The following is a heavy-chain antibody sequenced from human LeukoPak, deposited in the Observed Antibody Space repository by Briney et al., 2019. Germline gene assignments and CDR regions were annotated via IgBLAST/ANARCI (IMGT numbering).Heavy chain of an antibody. J-gene: IGHJ6*03. CDR3: AKSLRDYYGSGMYYYYYMDV. Sequence: LPGGSLRLSCAASGFNFDDYAMHWVRQVPGKGLEWVSGINWNSDSIGYADSVKGRFTTSRDNAKNSLYLQMNSLRAEDTAVYYCAKSLRDYYGSGMYYYYYMDVWGKGTTVTISS. CDR2: INWNSDSI. CDR1: GFNFDDYA. V-gene: IGHV3-9*01. D-gene: IGHD3-10*01.